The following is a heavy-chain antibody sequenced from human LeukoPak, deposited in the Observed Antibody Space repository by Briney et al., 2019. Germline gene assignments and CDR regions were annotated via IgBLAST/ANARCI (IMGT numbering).Heavy chain of an antibody. J-gene: IGHJ3*02. CDR2: INHSGST. Sequence: PSETLSLTCAVYGGSFSGYYWSWIRQPPGKGLEWIGEINHSGSTNYNPSLKSRVTISVDTSKNQFSLKLSSVTAADTAVYYCAKVGGYTYGSDPFDIWGQGTMVTVSS. D-gene: IGHD5-18*01. CDR3: AKVGGYTYGSDPFDI. CDR1: GGSFSGYY. V-gene: IGHV4-34*01.